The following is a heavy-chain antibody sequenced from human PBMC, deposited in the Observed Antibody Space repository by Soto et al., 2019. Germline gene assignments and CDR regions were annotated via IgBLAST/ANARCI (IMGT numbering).Heavy chain of an antibody. CDR1: GYTFTSYG. CDR2: ISAYNGNT. D-gene: IGHD3-3*01. Sequence: GASVKVSFKASGYTFTSYGISWLRQAPGQGLEWMGWISAYNGNTNYAQKLQGRVTMTTDTSTSTAYMELRSLRSDDTAVYYCARDDFWSGYYRENYYGMDVWGQGTTVTVS. V-gene: IGHV1-18*01. J-gene: IGHJ6*02. CDR3: ARDDFWSGYYRENYYGMDV.